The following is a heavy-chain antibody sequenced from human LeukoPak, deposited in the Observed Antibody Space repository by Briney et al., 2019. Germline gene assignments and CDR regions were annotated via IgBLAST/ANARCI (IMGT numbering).Heavy chain of an antibody. CDR3: ARGREEFDP. Sequence: SETLSLTCTVSDVSLNSYYWSWIRQPPGKGLEWIGYIYYSGSTNYNPSLKSRVTISVDTSKNQFSLKLSSVTAADTAVYYCARGREEFDPWGQGTLVTVSS. J-gene: IGHJ5*02. CDR1: DVSLNSYY. V-gene: IGHV4-59*01. CDR2: IYYSGST.